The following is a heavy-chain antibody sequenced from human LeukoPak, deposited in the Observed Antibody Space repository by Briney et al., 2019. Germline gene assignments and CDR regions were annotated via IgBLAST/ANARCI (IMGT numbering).Heavy chain of an antibody. CDR1: VFTFSNYW. D-gene: IGHD1-14*01. CDR3: ARSNQADDY. V-gene: IGHV3-74*01. Sequence: GGSLRLSCAASVFTFSNYWMHCVRQVPGKGLVWVSRTNPGGSNTAYAASVKGGSTISRDNARNTLYLQMDSLRAEDTAVYYCARSNQADDYWGQGTLVTVSS. CDR2: TNPGGSNT. J-gene: IGHJ4*02.